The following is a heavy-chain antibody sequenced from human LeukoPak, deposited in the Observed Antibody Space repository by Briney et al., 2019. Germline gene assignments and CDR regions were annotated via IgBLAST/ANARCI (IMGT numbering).Heavy chain of an antibody. CDR1: GGSISSSYYY. D-gene: IGHD3-9*01. V-gene: IGHV4-39*01. J-gene: IGHJ5*02. CDR3: ARQINVLRYFDWLSDNWLDP. Sequence: PSETLSLTCTVSGGSISSSYYYWGWIRQPPGKGLEWIGSIYYSGSTYYNPSLKSRVTISVDTSKNQFSLKLSSVTAADTAVYYCARQINVLRYFDWLSDNWLDPWGQGTLVTVSS. CDR2: IYYSGST.